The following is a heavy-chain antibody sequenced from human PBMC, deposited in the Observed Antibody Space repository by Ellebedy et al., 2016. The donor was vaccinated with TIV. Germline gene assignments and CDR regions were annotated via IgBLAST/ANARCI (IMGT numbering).Heavy chain of an antibody. CDR2: IYYSGST. V-gene: IGHV4-31*03. Sequence: MPSETLSLTCTVSGGSISSGGYYWSWIRQHPGKGLEWIGYIYYSGSTYYNPSLKSRVTISVDTSKNQFSLKLSSVTAADTAVYYCARDQGWAVAGTTRFDCWGQGTLVTVSS. CDR3: ARDQGWAVAGTTRFDC. J-gene: IGHJ4*02. D-gene: IGHD6-19*01. CDR1: GGSISSGGYY.